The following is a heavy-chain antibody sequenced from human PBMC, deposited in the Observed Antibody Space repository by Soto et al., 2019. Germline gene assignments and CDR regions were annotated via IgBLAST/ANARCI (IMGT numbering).Heavy chain of an antibody. CDR1: GFNFKSYD. V-gene: IGHV3-23*01. J-gene: IGHJ4*02. CDR2: VSTSGGRT. Sequence: GSLRLSCAASGFNFKSYDMFWVRQAPGKGPEWVSFVSTSGGRTEYADFVRGRFTISRDNAENTLSLQMNSLAVDDTAVYYCVRKGYETGSYYDQWGQGTLVTVYS. CDR3: VRKGYETGSYYDQ. D-gene: IGHD3-22*01.